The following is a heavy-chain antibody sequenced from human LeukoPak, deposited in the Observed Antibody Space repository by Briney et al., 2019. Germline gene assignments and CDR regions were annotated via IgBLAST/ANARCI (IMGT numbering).Heavy chain of an antibody. J-gene: IGHJ5*02. D-gene: IGHD2-21*02. CDR1: GYTFTGYY. CDR2: INPNSGGT. CDR3: ATQYCGGDCYSGFDP. V-gene: IGHV1-2*02. Sequence: ASVKVSCKASGYTFTGYYMHWVRQAPGQGLEWMGWINPNSGGTNYAQKFQGRVTMTRDTSISTAYMELSRLRSDGTAVYYCATQYCGGDCYSGFDPWGQGTLVTVSS.